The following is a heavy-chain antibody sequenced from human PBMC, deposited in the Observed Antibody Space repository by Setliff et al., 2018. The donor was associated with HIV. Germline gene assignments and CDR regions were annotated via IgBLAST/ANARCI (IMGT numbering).Heavy chain of an antibody. CDR1: GYTLTEGS. Sequence: ASVKVSCKVSGYTLTEGSIHWVRQAPGKGLEWKGRFDPEDGETIYAEKFQGRVTMTEDTGIETAYMGLSSMRSEDTAVYYFATSTVDSGYEIARNFFDYWGQGTLVTVSS. J-gene: IGHJ4*02. V-gene: IGHV1-24*01. CDR2: FDPEDGET. D-gene: IGHD5-12*01. CDR3: ATSTVDSGYEIARNFFDY.